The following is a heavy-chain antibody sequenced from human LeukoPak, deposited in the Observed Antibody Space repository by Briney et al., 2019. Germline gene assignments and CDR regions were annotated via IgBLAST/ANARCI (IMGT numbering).Heavy chain of an antibody. CDR3: ARDGVTGATQAFDI. Sequence: ASVKVSCKASGYTFTSYYMHWVRQAPGQGLEWMGIINPSGGSTSYAQKFQGRVTITMDIYTRTVYMELSSLRSEDTAVYYCARDGVTGATQAFDIWVQGTMVTVSS. CDR1: GYTFTSYY. D-gene: IGHD1-20*01. CDR2: INPSGGST. V-gene: IGHV1-46*01. J-gene: IGHJ3*02.